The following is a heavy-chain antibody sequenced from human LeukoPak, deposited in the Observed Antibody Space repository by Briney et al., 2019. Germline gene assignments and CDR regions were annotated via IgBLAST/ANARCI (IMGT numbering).Heavy chain of an antibody. Sequence: PSETLSLTCAVSGGSIRSGGYSWSWIRQPPGKGLEWIGYIYHSGGTYYNPSLKSRVTISVDRSKNQFSLKLSSVTAADTAVYYCARGFTNTFDYWGQGTLVTVSS. J-gene: IGHJ4*02. CDR1: GGSIRSGGYS. CDR3: ARGFTNTFDY. V-gene: IGHV4-30-2*01. CDR2: IYHSGGT. D-gene: IGHD2-2*01.